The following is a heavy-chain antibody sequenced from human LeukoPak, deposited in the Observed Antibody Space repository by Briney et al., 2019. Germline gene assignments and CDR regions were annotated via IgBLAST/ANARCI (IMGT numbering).Heavy chain of an antibody. J-gene: IGHJ4*02. D-gene: IGHD5-24*01. CDR1: GFTVSSNY. Sequence: PGGSLRLSCTTSGFTVSSNYMSWVRQAPGKGLEWVSVIYIGGSTYYADSVKGRFTISRDNAKKSLYLQMNSLRAEDTAVYYCARETEMANLDYWGQGTLVTVSS. V-gene: IGHV3-53*01. CDR2: IYIGGST. CDR3: ARETEMANLDY.